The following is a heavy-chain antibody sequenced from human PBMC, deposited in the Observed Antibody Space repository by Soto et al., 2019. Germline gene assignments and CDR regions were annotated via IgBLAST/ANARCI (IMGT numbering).Heavy chain of an antibody. J-gene: IGHJ5*02. CDR1: GYTFTSYA. D-gene: IGHD6-6*01. CDR2: SNAGNGNT. CDR3: ARKYSSSSWFDP. Sequence: ASVKVSCKASGYTFTSYAMHWVRQAPGQRLEWMGWSNAGNGNTKYSQEFQGRVTMTRDTSASTAYMELRSLRSDDTAVYYCARKYSSSSWFDPWGQGTLVTVSS. V-gene: IGHV1-3*02.